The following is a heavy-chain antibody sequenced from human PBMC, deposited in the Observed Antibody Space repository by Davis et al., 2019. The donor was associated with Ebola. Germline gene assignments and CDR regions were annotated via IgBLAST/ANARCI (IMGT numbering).Heavy chain of an antibody. Sequence: GESLKISCAASGFSFTSYTMTWVRQAPGKGLEWVSSISSKSSYIYYADSVKGRFTISRDNANNSLYLQMNSLSAKDTAVYYCAREDRGGSFYDYWGQGTLVTVSS. D-gene: IGHD1-26*01. CDR1: GFSFTSYT. V-gene: IGHV3-21*06. J-gene: IGHJ4*02. CDR2: ISSKSSYI. CDR3: AREDRGGSFYDY.